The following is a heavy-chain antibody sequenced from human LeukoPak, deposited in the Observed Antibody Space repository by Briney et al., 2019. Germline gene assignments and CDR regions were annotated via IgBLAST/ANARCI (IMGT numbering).Heavy chain of an antibody. J-gene: IGHJ3*02. CDR1: GFIFGNYR. CDR3: AKDTEYSSGWFSAFDI. Sequence: GGSLRLSCATSGFIFGNYRMHWVRQAPGKGLVWVSRIASDGSSTTYADSVKGRFSISRDNAKNTLYLQMNSLRAEDTALYYCAKDTEYSSGWFSAFDIWGQGTMVTVSS. V-gene: IGHV3-74*01. D-gene: IGHD6-19*01. CDR2: IASDGSST.